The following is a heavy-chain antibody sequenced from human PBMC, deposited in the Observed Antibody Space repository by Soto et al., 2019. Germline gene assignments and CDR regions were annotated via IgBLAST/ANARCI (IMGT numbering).Heavy chain of an antibody. CDR3: AKRKERSGPNYFDY. CDR1: GYTFTTYD. V-gene: IGHV1-8*01. J-gene: IGHJ4*02. CDR2: MNPYTDKA. Sequence: QVQLVQSGAEVKKPGASVKVSCKASGYTFTTYDINWVRQAPGQGGEWMGWMNPYTDKAGYAKKFQGRVTMTRDNSISTDYMELSGLRSEDTAVYYCAKRKERSGPNYFDYWGQGTLVTVSS. D-gene: IGHD6-25*01.